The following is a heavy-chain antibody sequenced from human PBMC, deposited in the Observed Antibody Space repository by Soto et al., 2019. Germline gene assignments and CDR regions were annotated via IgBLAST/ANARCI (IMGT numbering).Heavy chain of an antibody. V-gene: IGHV3-30-3*01. J-gene: IGHJ3*02. CDR2: ISYDGSNK. D-gene: IGHD3-22*01. CDR1: GFSFSSYA. CDR3: ARVGISMIVGAFDI. Sequence: QVQLVESGGGVVQPGRSLRLSCAASGFSFSSYAMHWVRQAPGKGLEWVAVISYDGSNKYYADSVKGRFTISRDNSKNALYLQMNSLSAEDTAVYYCARVGISMIVGAFDIWRQGTMVTVSS.